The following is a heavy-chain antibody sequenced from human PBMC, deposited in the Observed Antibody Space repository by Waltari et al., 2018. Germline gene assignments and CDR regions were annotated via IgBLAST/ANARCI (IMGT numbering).Heavy chain of an antibody. CDR2: INYDGRQK. CDR3: AKSRGFEY. CDR1: GFTFSRYW. V-gene: IGHV3-7*01. D-gene: IGHD2-2*01. J-gene: IGHJ4*02. Sequence: EVQLVESGGGLVQPGGYLRLSCGAAGFTFSRYWMSWVRQTPGKGLEWVANINYDGRQKYYVDSVKGRFTISRDNAKNSVYLQMNSLRVEDTAVYYCAKSRGFEYWGQGTLITVSS.